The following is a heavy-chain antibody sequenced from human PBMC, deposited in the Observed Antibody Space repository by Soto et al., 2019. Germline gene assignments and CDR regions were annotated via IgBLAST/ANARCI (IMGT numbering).Heavy chain of an antibody. V-gene: IGHV3-48*01. J-gene: IGHJ4*02. D-gene: IGHD2-2*01. CDR3: VGEVGFQLIY. CDR1: GFTFSTHS. CDR2: ITSSSVI. Sequence: EVQPVESGGGLVQPGGSLRLSCAASGFTFSTHSMNWVRQAPGKGLEWISYITSSSVIMYADSVKGRFTISRDNAKNSLYLQMNSLRVEDTAVYFCVGEVGFQLIYWGQGTLVTVSS.